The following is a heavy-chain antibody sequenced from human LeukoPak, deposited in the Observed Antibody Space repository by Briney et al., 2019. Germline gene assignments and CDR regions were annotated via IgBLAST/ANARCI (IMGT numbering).Heavy chain of an antibody. V-gene: IGHV4-59*01. CDR2: IYYSGST. Sequence: PSETLSLTCTVSGGSISSYYWSWIRQPPGKGLEWIGYIYYSGSTNYNPSLKSRVTISVDTSKNQFSLKQSSVTAADTAVYYCARELRELHYYYYGMDVWGQGTTVTVSS. CDR1: GGSISSYY. J-gene: IGHJ6*02. D-gene: IGHD1-7*01. CDR3: ARELRELHYYYYGMDV.